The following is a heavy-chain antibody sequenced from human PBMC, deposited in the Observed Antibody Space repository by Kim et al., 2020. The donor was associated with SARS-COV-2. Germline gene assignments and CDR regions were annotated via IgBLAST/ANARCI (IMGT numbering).Heavy chain of an antibody. CDR3: ARDVGYYYDSSGYYYDDAFDI. V-gene: IGHV3-48*04. J-gene: IGHJ3*02. CDR2: ISSSSSTI. CDR1: GFTFSSYS. Sequence: GGSLRLSCAASGFTFSSYSMNWVRQAPGKGLEWVSYISSSSSTIYYADSVKGRFTISRDNAKNSLYLQMNSLRAEDTAVYYCARDVGYYYDSSGYYYDDAFDIWGQGTMVTVSS. D-gene: IGHD3-22*01.